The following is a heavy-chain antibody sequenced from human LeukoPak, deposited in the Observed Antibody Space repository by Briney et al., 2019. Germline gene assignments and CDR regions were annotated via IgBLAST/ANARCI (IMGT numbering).Heavy chain of an antibody. V-gene: IGHV3-23*01. D-gene: IGHD3-22*01. J-gene: IGHJ3*02. CDR2: ISVDGSHT. CDR3: AKCYDTSGRRASDI. CDR1: GFTFSDHA. Sequence: GGSLRLSCAASGFTFSDHAMSWVRQAPGKGLEWVSAISVDGSHTYYADSVKGWFTISRDNSKNTLSLQMNSLRAVDTAVYYCAKCYDTSGRRASDIWGQGTMVTVSS.